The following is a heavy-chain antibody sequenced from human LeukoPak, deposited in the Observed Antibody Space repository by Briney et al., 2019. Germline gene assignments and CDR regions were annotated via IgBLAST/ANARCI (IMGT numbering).Heavy chain of an antibody. Sequence: ASVKVSCKASGYTFTGYYMHWVRQAPGQGLEWMGWISPNSGGTNYAQKFQGRVAMTRDTSISTAYMELSRLRSDDTAVYYCARDMVRGVINTGDYWGQGTLVTVSS. J-gene: IGHJ4*02. V-gene: IGHV1-2*02. CDR2: ISPNSGGT. CDR1: GYTFTGYY. D-gene: IGHD3-10*01. CDR3: ARDMVRGVINTGDY.